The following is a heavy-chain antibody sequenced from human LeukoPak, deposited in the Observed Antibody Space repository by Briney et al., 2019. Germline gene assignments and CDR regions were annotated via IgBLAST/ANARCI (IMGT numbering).Heavy chain of an antibody. D-gene: IGHD3-16*01. J-gene: IGHJ4*02. CDR1: GFTFSTYA. CDR2: ISGSGDST. V-gene: IGHV3-23*01. CDR3: ARGSYNPFDH. Sequence: GGSLRLSCAASGFTFSTYAMSWVRQAPGKGLEWVSGISGSGDSTNYADSVKGRFTISRDSSKNTQYLQMNSLRAEDTAVYYCARGSYNPFDHWGQGTLVTVSS.